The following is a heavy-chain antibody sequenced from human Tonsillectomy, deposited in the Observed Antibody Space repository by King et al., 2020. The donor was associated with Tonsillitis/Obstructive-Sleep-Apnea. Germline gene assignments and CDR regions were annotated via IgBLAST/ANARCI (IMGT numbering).Heavy chain of an antibody. D-gene: IGHD3-9*01. Sequence: QLVESGGGLVQPGGSLRLSCAASGFTFSSYAMSWVRQAPGKGLEWVSAISGSGGSTYYADSVKGRFTISRDNSKNTLYLQMNSLRAEDTAVYYCAKAEYYDILTGPCFDYWGQGTLVTVSS. CDR2: ISGSGGST. CDR1: GFTFSSYA. CDR3: AKAEYYDILTGPCFDY. V-gene: IGHV3-23*04. J-gene: IGHJ4*02.